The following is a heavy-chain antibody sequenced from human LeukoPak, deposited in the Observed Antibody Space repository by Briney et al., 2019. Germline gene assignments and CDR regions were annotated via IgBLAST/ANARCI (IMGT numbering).Heavy chain of an antibody. CDR1: GGSISSGFC. CDR3: ARKDYGDHRGFDY. CDR2: IYHSGST. V-gene: IGHV4-38-2*02. J-gene: IGHJ4*02. Sequence: SETLSLTCTVSGGSISSGFCWGWIRQPPGTGLEWIGEIYHSGSTNYNPSLKSRVTISVDKSKNQFSLNLISVTAADTAVYYCARKDYGDHRGFDYWGQGTLVTVSS. D-gene: IGHD4-17*01.